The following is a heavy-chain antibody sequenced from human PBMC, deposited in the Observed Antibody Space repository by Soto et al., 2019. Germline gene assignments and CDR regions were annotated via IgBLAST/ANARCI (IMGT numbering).Heavy chain of an antibody. CDR3: ARESSSSCHDY. D-gene: IGHD6-13*01. Sequence: QVQLVQSGAEVKKPGASVKVSCKASGYTFTSYGISWVRQAPGQGLEWMGWISAYNGNTNYAKKLQGRVTMTTDTSTSTDYMELRSRRSDDTAVYYCARESSSSCHDYWGQVSLVTVSS. J-gene: IGHJ4*02. CDR1: GYTFTSYG. CDR2: ISAYNGNT. V-gene: IGHV1-18*01.